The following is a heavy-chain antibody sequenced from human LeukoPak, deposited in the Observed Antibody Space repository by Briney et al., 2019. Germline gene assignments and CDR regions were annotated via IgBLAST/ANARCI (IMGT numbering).Heavy chain of an antibody. V-gene: IGHV1-2*02. CDR2: INPNSGGT. J-gene: IGHJ4*02. D-gene: IGHD3-9*01. CDR1: GYTFTGYY. CDR3: ARDLTGEGISYDY. Sequence: GASVKVSCKASGYTFTGYYMHWVRQAPGQGLEWMGWINPNSGGTNYAQKFQGRVTMTRDTSISTAYMELSRLRSDDTAVYYCARDLTGEGISYDYWGQGNLVTVSS.